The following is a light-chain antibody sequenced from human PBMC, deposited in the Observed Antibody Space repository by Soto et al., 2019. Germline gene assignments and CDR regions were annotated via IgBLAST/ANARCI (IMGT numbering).Light chain of an antibody. CDR1: SSDVGGYNY. CDR3: SSYTSSSVVG. CDR2: DVS. V-gene: IGLV2-14*01. J-gene: IGLJ2*01. Sequence: QSALTQPASVSGSPGQSITISCTGTSSDVGGYNYVSWYQQHPGKAPKLMIYDVSNRPSGVSNRFSGSKSGNTASLTLSGRQAEDEADYYCSSYTSSSVVGFGGGTKLTVL.